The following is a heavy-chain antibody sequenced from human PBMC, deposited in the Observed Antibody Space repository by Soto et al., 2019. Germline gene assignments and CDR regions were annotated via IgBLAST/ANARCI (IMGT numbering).Heavy chain of an antibody. J-gene: IGHJ3*02. D-gene: IGHD5-18*01. CDR1: GFTFDDYA. V-gene: IGHV3-9*01. CDR2: ISWNSDTV. Sequence: EVHLVESGGGFIQPGRSLSLSCAASGFTFDDYAMDWVRQAPGKGLEWVSGISWNSDTVGYADSVKGRFTISRDNAKNSLYLQMNSLRAEDTALYYCAIEKGGFSYGDGAFDTWGQGTMVTVSS. CDR3: AIEKGGFSYGDGAFDT.